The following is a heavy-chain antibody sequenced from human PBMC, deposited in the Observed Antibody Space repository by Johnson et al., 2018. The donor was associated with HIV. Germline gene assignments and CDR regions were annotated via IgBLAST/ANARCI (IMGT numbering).Heavy chain of an antibody. V-gene: IGHV3-20*04. D-gene: IGHD2-2*01. CDR3: ARGTLAAFDI. J-gene: IGHJ3*02. CDR2: INWNGGAT. Sequence: EVHLVESGGGVVRPGESLRLSCATSGLNFDDYGMSWVRQGPGKGLEWVAGINWNGGATGYADSVKGRFTISRDNSKNTLYLQMNSLRAEDTAVYYCARGTLAAFDIWGQGTMVTVSS. CDR1: GLNFDDYG.